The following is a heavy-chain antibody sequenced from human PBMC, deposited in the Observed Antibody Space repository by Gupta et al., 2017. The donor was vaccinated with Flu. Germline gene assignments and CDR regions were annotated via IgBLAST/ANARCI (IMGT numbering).Heavy chain of an antibody. V-gene: IGHV3-9*01. Sequence: KGLEWVSSISWNSNTTTYEDSVRGRFFISRDNAKNSLFLQMSNLRPEDTAMYYCVKAPVGYCRSPICGHWFDYWGQGTLVTVSA. D-gene: IGHD2-2*01. CDR3: VKAPVGYCRSPICGHWFDY. CDR2: ISWNSNTT. J-gene: IGHJ4*02.